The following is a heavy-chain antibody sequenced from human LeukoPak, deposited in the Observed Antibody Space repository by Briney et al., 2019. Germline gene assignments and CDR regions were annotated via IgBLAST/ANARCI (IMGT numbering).Heavy chain of an antibody. J-gene: IGHJ3*02. V-gene: IGHV3-11*05. CDR1: GFTFSDHY. CDR2: ISSSSSFT. D-gene: IGHD6-13*01. Sequence: SGGSLRLSCAASGFTFSDHYMSWIRQAPGKGLEWVSYISSSSSFTNYADSVKGRFTISRDNAKTLLYLQMNSLRAEDTAVYYCARDRYSSSWFDIWGQGTKVTVSS. CDR3: ARDRYSSSWFDI.